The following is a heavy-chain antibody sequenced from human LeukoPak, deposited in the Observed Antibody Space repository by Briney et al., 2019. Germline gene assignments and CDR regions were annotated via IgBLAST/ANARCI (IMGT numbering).Heavy chain of an antibody. J-gene: IGHJ4*02. Sequence: SETLSLTCTVSGYSISSGYYWGWIRQPPGKGLEWIGSIYHSGSTYYNPSLKSRVTISVDTSKNQFSLKLSSVTAADTAVYYCARDRRRFLEWLLPHKKLAFDYWGQGTLVTVSS. CDR2: IYHSGST. D-gene: IGHD3-3*01. CDR3: ARDRRRFLEWLLPHKKLAFDY. CDR1: GYSISSGYY. V-gene: IGHV4-38-2*02.